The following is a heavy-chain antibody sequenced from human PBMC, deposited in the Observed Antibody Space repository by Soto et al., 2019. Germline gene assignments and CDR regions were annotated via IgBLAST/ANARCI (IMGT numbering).Heavy chain of an antibody. CDR2: ISGSSRDT. Sequence: EVQLLESGGGMVQPGGSLRLSCTGSGFSFNMYAMSWVRQVSGKGPEWVSTISGSSRDTTYADSVKGRFVISRDNSRNTLYLEMSSLRGDDTAVYYCAKSALTESYGDYWYFDLWGRGSPVIVSS. CDR1: GFSFNMYA. V-gene: IGHV3-23*01. D-gene: IGHD4-17*01. J-gene: IGHJ2*01. CDR3: AKSALTESYGDYWYFDL.